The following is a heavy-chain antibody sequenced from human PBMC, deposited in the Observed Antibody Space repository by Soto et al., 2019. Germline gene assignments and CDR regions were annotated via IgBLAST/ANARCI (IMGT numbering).Heavy chain of an antibody. CDR2: ISSDGSNK. D-gene: IGHD2-15*01. J-gene: IGHJ6*02. CDR3: ARMGFFFWSGGSCYPTYGMDV. CDR1: GFTFSSYA. Sequence: QVQLVESGGGVVQPGRSLRLSCAASGFTFSSYAMHWVRQAPGKGLEWVAVISSDGSNKYYADSVKGRFTISRDNSKNTLYLQMNRLRGGDTAVYYCARMGFFFWSGGSCYPTYGMDVWGPGTTVTGS. V-gene: IGHV3-30-3*01.